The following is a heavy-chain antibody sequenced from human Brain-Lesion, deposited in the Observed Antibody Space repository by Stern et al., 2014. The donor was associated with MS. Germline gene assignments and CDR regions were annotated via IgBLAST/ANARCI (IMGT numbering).Heavy chain of an antibody. Sequence: VQLVESGGGVVQPGGPLRLSCVASGFTFGSCAMHWVRQAPGKGLEWVAGVSYDGSNKYYADSVKGRFPISRDNSQNTLYMQMSSLRPEDTAVYYCAKDRQYLTYFFDHWGQGSLVTVSS. CDR3: AKDRQYLTYFFDH. CDR2: VSYDGSNK. V-gene: IGHV3-30*18. D-gene: IGHD2/OR15-2a*01. CDR1: GFTFGSCA. J-gene: IGHJ5*02.